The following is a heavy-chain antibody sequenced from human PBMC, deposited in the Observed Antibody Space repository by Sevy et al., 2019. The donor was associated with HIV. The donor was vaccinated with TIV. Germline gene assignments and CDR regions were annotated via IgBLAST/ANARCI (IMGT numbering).Heavy chain of an antibody. Sequence: GGSLRLSCAASGFTFSSYGMHWVRQAPGKGLEWVAVISYDGSNKYYADSVKGRFTISRDNSKNTLYLQMNSLRAEDTAVYYCAKSFLAAVPTYYYDAMDVWGQGTTVTVSS. J-gene: IGHJ6*02. V-gene: IGHV3-30*18. CDR1: GFTFSSYG. CDR3: AKSFLAAVPTYYYDAMDV. D-gene: IGHD3-16*01. CDR2: ISYDGSNK.